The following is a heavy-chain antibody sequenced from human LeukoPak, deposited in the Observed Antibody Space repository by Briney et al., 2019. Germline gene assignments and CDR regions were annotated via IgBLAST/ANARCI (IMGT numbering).Heavy chain of an antibody. J-gene: IGHJ6*02. CDR2: ISYDGSNK. D-gene: IGHD3-10*01. V-gene: IGHV3-30*18. Sequence: PGRSLRLSCAASGFTFSSYGMHWVRQAPGKGLEWVAVISYDGSNKYYADSVKGRFTISRDNSKNTLYLQMNSLRTEDTAVYYCAKDRVFYYYYYGMDVWGQGTTVTVSS. CDR3: AKDRVFYYYYYGMDV. CDR1: GFTFSSYG.